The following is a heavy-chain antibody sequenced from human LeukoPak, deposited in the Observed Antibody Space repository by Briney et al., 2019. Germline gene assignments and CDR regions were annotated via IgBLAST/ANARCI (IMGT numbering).Heavy chain of an antibody. CDR1: GGSISSYC. CDR3: ARLNRRTDPFDY. J-gene: IGHJ4*02. D-gene: IGHD3/OR15-3a*01. V-gene: IGHV4-59*08. CDR2: IYYSGST. Sequence: PSETLSLTCTVSGGSISSYCWSWIRQPPGRGLEWIGYIYYSGSTNYNPSLKSRVTISVDTSKNQFSLRLSSVTAADTAVYYCARLNRRTDPFDYWGQGTLVTVSS.